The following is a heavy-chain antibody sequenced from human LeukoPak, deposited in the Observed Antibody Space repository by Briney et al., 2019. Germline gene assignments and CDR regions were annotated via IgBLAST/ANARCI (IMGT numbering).Heavy chain of an antibody. CDR2: INPSGGST. V-gene: IGHV1-46*01. Sequence: ASVKVSCKASGYTFTSYYMHWVRQAPGQGLEWMGIINPSGGSTSYAQKFQGRVTMTTDTSTSTAYMELRSLRSDDTAVYYCARDLESLRYFDWLLENHDAFDIWGQGTMVTVSS. D-gene: IGHD3-9*01. CDR1: GYTFTSYY. J-gene: IGHJ3*02. CDR3: ARDLESLRYFDWLLENHDAFDI.